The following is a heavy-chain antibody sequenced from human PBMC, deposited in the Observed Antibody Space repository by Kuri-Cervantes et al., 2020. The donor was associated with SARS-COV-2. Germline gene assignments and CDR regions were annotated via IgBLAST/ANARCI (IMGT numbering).Heavy chain of an antibody. CDR2: IYTSGNT. J-gene: IGHJ6*03. CDR3: ARDCSSTSCSGEQNMDV. D-gene: IGHD2-2*01. Sequence: ESLKISCTVSGGSISSYYWSWIRQPAGKGLEWIGRIYTSGNTNYNPSLKSRVTMSVDTSKNQFSLKLSSVTAADTAVYYCARDCSSTSCSGEQNMDVWGKGTTVTVSS. CDR1: GGSISSYY. V-gene: IGHV4-4*07.